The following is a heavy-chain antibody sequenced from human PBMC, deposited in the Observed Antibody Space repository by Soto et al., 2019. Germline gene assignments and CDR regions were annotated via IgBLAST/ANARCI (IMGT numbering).Heavy chain of an antibody. CDR1: GFSLSNARMG. Sequence: QVTLKESGPVLVKPTETLTLTCTVSGFSLSNARMGVSWIRQPPGKALEWLAHIFSNDEKSYSTSLKSRLTISKDTAKSQVVLTMTNMDPVDTATYYCARGYDYIWGSYRRAPYDYWGQGTLVTVSS. D-gene: IGHD3-16*02. CDR2: IFSNDEK. CDR3: ARGYDYIWGSYRRAPYDY. V-gene: IGHV2-26*01. J-gene: IGHJ4*02.